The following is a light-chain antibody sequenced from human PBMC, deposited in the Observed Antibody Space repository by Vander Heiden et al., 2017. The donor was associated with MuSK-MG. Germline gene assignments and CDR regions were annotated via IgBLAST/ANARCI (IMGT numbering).Light chain of an antibody. CDR1: SSDVWSYNL. V-gene: IGLV2-23*01. Sequence: QSAMTQPASVSGSPGQSITIACTGTSSDVWSYNLVCWYQQHPGKAPKLMIYEGSKRPSVVSNRFSGSKSGNTASLTISGLQAEDEADYYCCSYAGSSTYVFGTGTKVTVL. CDR2: EGS. J-gene: IGLJ1*01. CDR3: CSYAGSSTYV.